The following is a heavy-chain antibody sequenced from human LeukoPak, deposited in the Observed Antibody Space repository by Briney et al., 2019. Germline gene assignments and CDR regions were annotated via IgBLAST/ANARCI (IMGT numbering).Heavy chain of an antibody. Sequence: GGSLRLSCAASGFTFSSYSMNWVRQAPGKGLEWVSYISSSSSTIYYADSVKGRFTISRDNAKNSLYLQMNSLRAEDTAVYCCARDYGDYSSLYFDYWGQGTLVTVSS. J-gene: IGHJ4*02. D-gene: IGHD4-17*01. V-gene: IGHV3-48*01. CDR3: ARDYGDYSSLYFDY. CDR2: ISSSSSTI. CDR1: GFTFSSYS.